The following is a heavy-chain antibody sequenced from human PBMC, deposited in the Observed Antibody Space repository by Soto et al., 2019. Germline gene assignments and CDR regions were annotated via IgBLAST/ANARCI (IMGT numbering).Heavy chain of an antibody. Sequence: PSETLSRSCAVYGGSFSGDYWSWIRQPPGEGLGWIGEINHSGSTNYNPSLKSRVTISVDTSKNQFSLKLSSGTAADTAVYDCASNYSSGGXYNWPEQWGQGTLDNDSS. CDR1: GGSFSGDY. J-gene: IGHJ5*02. V-gene: IGHV4-34*01. CDR3: ASNYSSGGXYNWPEQ. D-gene: IGHD3-10*01. CDR2: INHSGST.